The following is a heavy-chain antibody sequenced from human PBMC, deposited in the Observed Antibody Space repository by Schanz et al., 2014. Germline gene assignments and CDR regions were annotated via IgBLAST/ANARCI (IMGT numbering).Heavy chain of an antibody. CDR2: ISWNSASI. CDR3: ARIGGSVFDY. V-gene: IGHV3-74*01. Sequence: EVQLVQSGGGLVQPGGSLRLSCAASGFTFSSHWMHWVRQAPGKGLEWVSGISWNSASIGYADSVKGRFTISRDNSKNSLYLQMNSLRAEDTAVYYCARIGGSVFDYWAQGTLVTVSS. D-gene: IGHD3-10*01. J-gene: IGHJ4*02. CDR1: GFTFSSHW.